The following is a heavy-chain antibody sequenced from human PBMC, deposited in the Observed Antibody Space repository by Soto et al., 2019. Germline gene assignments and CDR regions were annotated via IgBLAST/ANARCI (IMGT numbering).Heavy chain of an antibody. V-gene: IGHV6-1*01. D-gene: IGHD6-6*01. CDR2: TYYRSRWSS. CDR1: GDNISSNSAA. J-gene: IGHJ5*02. Sequence: PSQTRSLTCAISGDNISSNSAAWNGIRQSPSRGLEWLGRTYYRSRWSSDYAEYVKGRITINPDTSKNQLSLLLNSVTPEDAAVYFCARSIAVGGSNWFDRWGQGNQVTVSS. CDR3: ARSIAVGGSNWFDR.